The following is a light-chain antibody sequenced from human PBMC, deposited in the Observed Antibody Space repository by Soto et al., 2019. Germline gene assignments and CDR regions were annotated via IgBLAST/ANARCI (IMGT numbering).Light chain of an antibody. V-gene: IGKV3-20*01. J-gene: IGKJ4*01. Sequence: EVVLTQSPGTLSLSLGEKATLSCRASQSVTTYLAWYQQKPGQAPRLLIYGASGRAAGIPDRFSGSGSGTDFTLAISKLEPDDFAVYYCQQYAGSPLTFGGGTKVDFK. CDR3: QQYAGSPLT. CDR1: QSVTTY. CDR2: GAS.